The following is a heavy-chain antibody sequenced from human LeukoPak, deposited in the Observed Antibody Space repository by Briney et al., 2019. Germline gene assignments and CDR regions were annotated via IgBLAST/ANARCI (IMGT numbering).Heavy chain of an antibody. CDR1: GGSFSGYY. CDR2: INHSGST. V-gene: IGHV4-34*01. D-gene: IGHD2-15*01. CDR3: ARDQVVVVRSAPVYYYGMDV. Sequence: SETLSLTCAVYGGSFSGYYWSWIRQPPGKGLEWIGEINHSGSTNYNPSLKSRVTISVDTSKNQFSLQLNSVTPEDTAVYYCARDQVVVVRSAPVYYYGMDVWGQGTTVTVSS. J-gene: IGHJ6*02.